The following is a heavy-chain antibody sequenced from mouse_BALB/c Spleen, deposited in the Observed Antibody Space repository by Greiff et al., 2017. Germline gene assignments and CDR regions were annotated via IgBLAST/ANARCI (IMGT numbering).Heavy chain of an antibody. CDR2: IWAGGST. CDR1: GFSLTSYG. CDR3: ARERGISTMITTAGSWFAY. Sequence: VKLVESGPGLVAPSQSLSITCTVSGFSLTSYGVHWVRQPPGKGLEWLGVIWAGGSTNYNSALMSRLSISKDNSKSQVFLKMNSLQTDDTAMYYCARERGISTMITTAGSWFAYWGQGTLVTVSA. D-gene: IGHD2-4*01. J-gene: IGHJ3*01. V-gene: IGHV2-9*02.